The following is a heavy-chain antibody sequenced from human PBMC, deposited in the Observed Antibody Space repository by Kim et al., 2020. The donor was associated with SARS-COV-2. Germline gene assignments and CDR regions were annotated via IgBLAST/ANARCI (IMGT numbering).Heavy chain of an antibody. Sequence: ASVKVSCKASGYTFTSYYMHWVRQAPGQGLEWMGIINPSGGSTSYAQKFQGRVTMTRDTSTSTVYMELGSLRSEDTAVYYRARDQAPAVAVPKGLDYWGQRTLVTVSS. CDR1: GYTFTSYY. D-gene: IGHD6-19*01. J-gene: IGHJ4*02. V-gene: IGHV1-46*01. CDR3: ARDQAPAVAVPKGLDY. CDR2: INPSGGST.